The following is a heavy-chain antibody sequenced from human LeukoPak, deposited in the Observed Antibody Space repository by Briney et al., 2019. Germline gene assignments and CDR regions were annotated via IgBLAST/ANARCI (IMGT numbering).Heavy chain of an antibody. CDR2: INSDGSST. Sequence: PGGSLRLSCAASGFTFSSYWMHWVRQAPGKGLLWVSRINSDGSSTSYADSVKGRFTISRDNAKNTLYLQMNSLRAEDTAVYYCARHGFYTFDYWGQGTLVTVSS. V-gene: IGHV3-74*01. CDR3: ARHGFYTFDY. J-gene: IGHJ4*02. D-gene: IGHD2/OR15-2a*01. CDR1: GFTFSSYW.